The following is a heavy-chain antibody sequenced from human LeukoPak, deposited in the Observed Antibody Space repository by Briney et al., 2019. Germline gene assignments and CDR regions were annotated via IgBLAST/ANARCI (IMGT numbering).Heavy chain of an antibody. CDR3: ARNGYYYGSGSHWFDP. D-gene: IGHD3-10*01. CDR2: ISAYNGNT. CDR1: GYTFTSFG. Sequence: ASVNVSCKASGYTFTSFGISWVRQAPGQGLEWMGWISAYNGNTNYAQKLQGRVTMTPETSTSTAYMELRSLRSDDTAVYYCARNGYYYGSGSHWFDPWGQGTLVTVSS. V-gene: IGHV1-18*01. J-gene: IGHJ5*02.